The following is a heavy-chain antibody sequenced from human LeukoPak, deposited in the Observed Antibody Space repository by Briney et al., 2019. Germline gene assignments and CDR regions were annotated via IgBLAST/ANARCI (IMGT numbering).Heavy chain of an antibody. J-gene: IGHJ3*01. Sequence: SETLSLTCTVSGASINDHYWSWLRQPPGKGLEWIGYKYYAGSTSTNPSLERRVTISVDTSKKQFSMNLYSVTAADTAVYYCARHRFAWYDFDVWGQGTRVTVS. CDR2: KYYAGST. CDR1: GASINDHY. D-gene: IGHD3-9*01. V-gene: IGHV4-59*08. CDR3: ARHRFAWYDFDV.